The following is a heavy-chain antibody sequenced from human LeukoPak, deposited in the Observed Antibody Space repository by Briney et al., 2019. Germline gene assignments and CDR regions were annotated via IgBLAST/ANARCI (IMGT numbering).Heavy chain of an antibody. CDR2: IIPIFGTA. V-gene: IGHV1-69*06. CDR3: ASTRVTMVRGVDTYYFDY. Sequence: SVKVSCKASGYTFTNYGISWVRQAPGQGLEWMGGIIPIFGTANYAQKFQGRVTITAGKSTSTAYMELSSLRSEDTAVYYCASTRVTMVRGVDTYYFDYWGQGTLVTVSS. D-gene: IGHD3-10*01. CDR1: GYTFTNYG. J-gene: IGHJ4*02.